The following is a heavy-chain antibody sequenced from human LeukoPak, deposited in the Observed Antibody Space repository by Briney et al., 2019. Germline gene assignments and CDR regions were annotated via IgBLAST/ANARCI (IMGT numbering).Heavy chain of an antibody. V-gene: IGHV4-59*01. D-gene: IGHD3-10*01. CDR3: ARERYYGSGIQAIDY. Sequence: SETLSLTCTVSGGSISNYYWSWIRQPPGKGLEWIGYIYSSGSTNYNPSLKSRVTISVDTSKNQFSLKLSSVTAADTAVYYCARERYYGSGIQAIDYWGQGTLVTVSS. CDR2: IYSSGST. J-gene: IGHJ4*02. CDR1: GGSISNYY.